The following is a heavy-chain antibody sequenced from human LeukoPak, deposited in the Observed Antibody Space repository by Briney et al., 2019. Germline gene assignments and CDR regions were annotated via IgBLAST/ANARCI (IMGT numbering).Heavy chain of an antibody. CDR2: INGDGSRT. CDR1: GFTFSTNW. V-gene: IGHV3-74*01. D-gene: IGHD4-17*01. J-gene: IGHJ4*02. Sequence: HPGGSLRLSCAASGFTFSTNWMHWVRQAPGKGLVWVSRINGDGSRTNYADSVEGRFTISRDSAKNTVYLQMNSLRAEDTGVYYCARGATYAYYFDYWGQGILVTVSS. CDR3: ARGATYAYYFDY.